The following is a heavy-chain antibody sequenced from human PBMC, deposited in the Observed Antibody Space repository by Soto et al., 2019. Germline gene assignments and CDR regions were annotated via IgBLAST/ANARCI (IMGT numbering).Heavy chain of an antibody. CDR2: IYYSGST. CDR3: ARDNGAEYSSSGEGAFEI. Sequence: SETLSLTCTVSGGSISSYYWSWIRQPPGKGLEWIGYIYYSGSTNYNPSLKSRVTISVDTSKNQFSLKLSSVTAADTAVYYCARDNGAEYSSSGEGAFEIWGQGTMVTVSS. J-gene: IGHJ3*02. V-gene: IGHV4-59*01. CDR1: GGSISSYY. D-gene: IGHD6-6*01.